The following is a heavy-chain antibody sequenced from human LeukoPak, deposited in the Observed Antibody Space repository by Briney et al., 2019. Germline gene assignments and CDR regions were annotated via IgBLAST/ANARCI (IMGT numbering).Heavy chain of an antibody. CDR1: GYTFTGYY. J-gene: IGHJ1*01. Sequence: ASVKVSCKASGYTFTGYYIHWVRQAPGQGLEWMGWINPNSGGTNYAQKFQGRVTMTRDTSISTAYMELSRLRSDDTAVYYCARGATYYYDSSGYFYPHPPEYFQHWGQGTLVTVSS. V-gene: IGHV1-2*02. CDR3: ARGATYYYDSSGYFYPHPPEYFQH. CDR2: INPNSGGT. D-gene: IGHD3-22*01.